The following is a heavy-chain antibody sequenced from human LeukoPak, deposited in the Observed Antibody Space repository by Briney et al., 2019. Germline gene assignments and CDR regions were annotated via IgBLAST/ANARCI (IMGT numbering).Heavy chain of an antibody. Sequence: GGSLRLSCAASGFTFSNYYMSWIRQAPGKGLEWVSCISSSGSTIYYADSVKGRFTISRDNAKNSLYLQMNSLRAEDTAVYYCARDNRGATSLDYWGQGTLVTVSS. D-gene: IGHD7-27*01. CDR2: ISSSGSTI. V-gene: IGHV3-11*04. CDR1: GFTFSNYY. J-gene: IGHJ4*02. CDR3: ARDNRGATSLDY.